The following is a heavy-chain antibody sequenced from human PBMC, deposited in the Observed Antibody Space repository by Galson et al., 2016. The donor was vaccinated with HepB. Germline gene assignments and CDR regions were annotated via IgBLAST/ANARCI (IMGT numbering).Heavy chain of an antibody. D-gene: IGHD2-21*02. CDR3: ARDHVVVTLDWFFDL. V-gene: IGHV3-48*02. CDR1: GFTFSTHS. Sequence: SLRLSCAASGFTFSTHSMNWVRQAPGKGLEWISYISSNSRTIYYADSVKGRFTISRDNAKNSVYLQMNSLRDEDTAVYYCARDHVVVTLDWFFDLWGRGTLVTVSS. CDR2: ISSNSRTI. J-gene: IGHJ2*01.